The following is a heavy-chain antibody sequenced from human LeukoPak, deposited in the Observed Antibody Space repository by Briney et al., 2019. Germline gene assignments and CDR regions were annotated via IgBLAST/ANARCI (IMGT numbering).Heavy chain of an antibody. CDR1: GGSISSGSYF. CDR3: ARQYDY. Sequence: PSETLSLTCTVSGGSISSGSYFWGWVRQPPGKGLEWIGSRYYSGSTDYNPSLKSRVPISADTSKNQFSLKLTSVTAADTAVYYCARQYDYWGQGTLVTVSS. V-gene: IGHV4-39*01. J-gene: IGHJ4*02. CDR2: RYYSGST.